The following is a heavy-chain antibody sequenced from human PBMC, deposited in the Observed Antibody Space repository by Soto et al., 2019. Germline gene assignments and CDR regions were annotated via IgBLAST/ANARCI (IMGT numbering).Heavy chain of an antibody. CDR2: VSHSGST. Sequence: QVQLQESGPGLVKPSETLSLTCTVSGDSVSAFDWNWIRQPPGKGLEWIGRVSHSGSTNYNPSLKSRVTISLDTSENQFSLKLTSVTSADTAVYYWTRDQSGSISFNWFDPWGQGTLVTVSS. CDR3: TRDQSGSISFNWFDP. V-gene: IGHV4-59*02. J-gene: IGHJ5*02. D-gene: IGHD2-2*01. CDR1: GDSVSAFD.